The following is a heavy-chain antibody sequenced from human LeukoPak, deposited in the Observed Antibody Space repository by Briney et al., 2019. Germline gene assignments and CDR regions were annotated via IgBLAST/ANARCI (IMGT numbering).Heavy chain of an antibody. Sequence: PEGSLRLSCVVSGFTFSNAWMSWVRQAPGKGLEWVGRIKRKADGATRDFAAPVKGRFIISRDDSKNTLYLQMNCLKTEDTAVYYCGLGSGRSDFDYWGQGTLVTVSS. D-gene: IGHD3-10*01. J-gene: IGHJ4*02. CDR3: GLGSGRSDFDY. V-gene: IGHV3-15*01. CDR2: IKRKADGATR. CDR1: GFTFSNAW.